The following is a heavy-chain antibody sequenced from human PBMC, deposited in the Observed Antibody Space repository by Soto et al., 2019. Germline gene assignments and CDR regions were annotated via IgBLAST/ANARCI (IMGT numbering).Heavy chain of an antibody. CDR3: ARYGYSSSIQDY. V-gene: IGHV3-48*02. D-gene: IGHD6-6*01. CDR1: GLTFSSSS. CDR2: ISGDSGRI. Sequence: EVQLVESGGGLVQPGESLRLSCAASGLTFSSSSINWVRQAPGKGLEWVSYISGDSGRIYYADSVKGRFIISRDNGKNSLYLQMNSLRDEDTAVYYCARYGYSSSIQDYWGQGTLVTVSS. J-gene: IGHJ4*02.